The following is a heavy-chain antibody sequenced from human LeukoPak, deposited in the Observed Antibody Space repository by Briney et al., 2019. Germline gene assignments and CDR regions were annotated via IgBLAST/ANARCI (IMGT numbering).Heavy chain of an antibody. D-gene: IGHD6-19*01. CDR3: ARLKGIAVAATLWIDY. Sequence: TGESLKISCKGSGYSFPSYWIGWVRQMPGKGLEWMGIIYPGDSDTSYSPSFQGQVTISADKSISTAYLQWSSLKASDTAMYYCARLKGIAVAATLWIDYWGQGALVTVSS. V-gene: IGHV5-51*03. CDR2: IYPGDSDT. CDR1: GYSFPSYW. J-gene: IGHJ4*02.